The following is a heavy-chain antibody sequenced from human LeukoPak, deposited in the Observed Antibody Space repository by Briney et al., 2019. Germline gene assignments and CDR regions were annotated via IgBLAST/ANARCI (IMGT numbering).Heavy chain of an antibody. J-gene: IGHJ4*02. CDR1: GFTFSGYA. Sequence: PGGSLRLSCVASGFTFSGYAMSWVRQAPGKELEWVSAISGSGGSTYYADSVKGRFTISRDNSKNTLYLQMNSLRAEDTAVYYCAKDGHLFRWLQFLDYWGQGTLVTVSS. CDR2: ISGSGGST. V-gene: IGHV3-23*01. D-gene: IGHD5-24*01. CDR3: AKDGHLFRWLQFLDY.